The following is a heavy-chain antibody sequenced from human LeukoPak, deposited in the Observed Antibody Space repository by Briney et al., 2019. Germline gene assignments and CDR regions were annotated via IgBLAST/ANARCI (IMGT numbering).Heavy chain of an antibody. Sequence: SETLSLTCTVSGGSISSSSYYWGWIRQPPGKGLEWIGSIYYSGSTYYNPSLKSRVTISVDTSKNQFSLKLSSVTAADTAVYYCARVFAVAGYLDYWGQGTLVTVSS. CDR2: IYYSGST. D-gene: IGHD6-19*01. J-gene: IGHJ4*02. V-gene: IGHV4-39*07. CDR1: GGSISSSSYY. CDR3: ARVFAVAGYLDY.